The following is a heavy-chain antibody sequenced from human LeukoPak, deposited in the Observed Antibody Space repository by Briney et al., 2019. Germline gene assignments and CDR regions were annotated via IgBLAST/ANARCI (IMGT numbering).Heavy chain of an antibody. J-gene: IGHJ5*02. Sequence: SETLSLTCTVSGGSISYYYWTWLRQSPGKGLEWVGQIYYTGSTYYNPSLKRRVTISVDTSRNQFSLNLTSVTAADTAVYYCARGGTYNDILSFDPWGQGTLVTVSS. CDR2: IYYTGST. CDR3: ARGGTYNDILSFDP. CDR1: GGSISYYY. D-gene: IGHD3-9*01. V-gene: IGHV4-59*01.